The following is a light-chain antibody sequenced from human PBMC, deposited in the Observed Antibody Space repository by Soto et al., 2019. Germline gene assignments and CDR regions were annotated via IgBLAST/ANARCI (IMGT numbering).Light chain of an antibody. CDR2: DVS. V-gene: IGLV2-14*03. CDR1: SSDVGGYDY. CDR3: SSYTSSDGRV. J-gene: IGLJ2*01. Sequence: QSALTQPASVSGSPGQSITISCTGTSSDVGGYDYVSWYQHHPGKAPKLMIYDVSNRPSGVSSRFSGSKSGNTASLTVSGLQAEDEADYYCSSYTSSDGRVFGGGTKLTVL.